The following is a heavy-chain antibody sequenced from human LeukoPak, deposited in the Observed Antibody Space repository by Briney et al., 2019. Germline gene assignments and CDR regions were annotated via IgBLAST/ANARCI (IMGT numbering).Heavy chain of an antibody. D-gene: IGHD6-19*01. J-gene: IGHJ4*02. CDR3: AKVPLGSGWYYFDY. CDR2: ISGSGGST. V-gene: IGHV3-23*01. CDR1: GFTFSSYA. Sequence: GGSLRLSCAASGFTFSSYAMSWVRQAPGKGLEWVSAISGSGGSTYHADSVKGRFTISRDNSKNTLYLQMNSLRAEDTAVYYCAKVPLGSGWYYFDYWGQGTLVTVSS.